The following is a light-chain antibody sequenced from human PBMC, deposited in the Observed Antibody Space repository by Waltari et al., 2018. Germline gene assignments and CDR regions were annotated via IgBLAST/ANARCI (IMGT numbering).Light chain of an antibody. CDR3: MQGAHWPYT. CDR1: QSLVHSDGNTY. CDR2: KVS. Sequence: VVMTQSPLALPVTLGQPASISCTSSQSLVHSDGNTYLSWFQQRPGQSPRRLIYKVSNRDSGVPDRFSGSGSGTDFTLKISRVEAEDVAVYFCMQGAHWPYTFGQGTELEIK. V-gene: IGKV2-30*02. J-gene: IGKJ2*01.